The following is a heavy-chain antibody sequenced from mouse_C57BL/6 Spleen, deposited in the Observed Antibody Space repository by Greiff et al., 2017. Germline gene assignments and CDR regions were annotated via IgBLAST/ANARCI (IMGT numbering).Heavy chain of an antibody. CDR3: ARGSYYGSYFDY. J-gene: IGHJ2*01. V-gene: IGHV3-1*01. D-gene: IGHD2-1*01. Sequence: EVKLQESGPGMVKPSQSLSLTCTVTGYSITSGYDWHWIRHFPGNKLEWMGYISYSGSTNYNPSLKSRISITHDTSKNHFFLKLNSVTTEDTATYYCARGSYYGSYFDYWGQGTTLTVSS. CDR1: GYSITSGYD. CDR2: ISYSGST.